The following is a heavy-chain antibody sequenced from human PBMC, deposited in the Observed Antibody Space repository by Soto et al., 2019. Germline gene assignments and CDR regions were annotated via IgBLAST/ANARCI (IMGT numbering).Heavy chain of an antibody. CDR1: GGSISSGGYY. CDR2: IYYSGST. D-gene: IGHD3-10*01. J-gene: IGHJ6*02. Sequence: SETLSLTCTVSGGSISSGGYYWSWIRQHPGKGLEWIGYIYYSGSTYYNPSLKGRVTISVDTSKNQFSLKLSSVTAADTAVYYCARAPLQGSGSQNLYYYYYGMDVWGQGTTVTVSS. CDR3: ARAPLQGSGSQNLYYYYYGMDV. V-gene: IGHV4-31*03.